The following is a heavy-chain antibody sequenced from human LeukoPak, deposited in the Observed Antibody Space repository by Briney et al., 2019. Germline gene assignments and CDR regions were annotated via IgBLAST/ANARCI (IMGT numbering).Heavy chain of an antibody. D-gene: IGHD3-10*01. CDR1: VFTFSSYA. J-gene: IGHJ4*02. CDR2: ISCSGGST. Sequence: GGSLRLSCAASVFTFSSYAMSWVRQAPGKGLERVSAISCSGGSTSYADSVKGRFTISRDNSKNTLYLQMNRLRAEDTAVYYCAKEEYRGRGVFFDYWGQGTLVTVSS. V-gene: IGHV3-23*01. CDR3: AKEEYRGRGVFFDY.